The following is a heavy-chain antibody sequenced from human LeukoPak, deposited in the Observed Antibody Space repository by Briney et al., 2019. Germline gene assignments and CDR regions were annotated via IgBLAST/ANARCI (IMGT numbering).Heavy chain of an antibody. CDR3: AKDAWAMVRGVID. Sequence: PGRSLRLSCAASGFTFSSYGRHWVRQAPGKGLEWVAVISYDGSNKYYADSVKGRFTISRDNSKNTLYLQMNSLRAEDTAVYYCAKDAWAMVRGVIDWGQGTLVTVSS. J-gene: IGHJ4*02. V-gene: IGHV3-30*18. CDR1: GFTFSSYG. CDR2: ISYDGSNK. D-gene: IGHD3-10*01.